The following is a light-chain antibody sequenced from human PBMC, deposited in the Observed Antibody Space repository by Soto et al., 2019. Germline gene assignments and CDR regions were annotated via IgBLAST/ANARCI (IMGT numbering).Light chain of an antibody. CDR3: SSYAVNNKVI. CDR1: SSNIGKNS. CDR2: DDH. J-gene: IGLJ2*01. V-gene: IGLV1-51*01. Sequence: QSVLTQPPSVSAAPGQRVSISCSGGSSNIGKNSVSWYQQLPATAPKLLIYDDHQRPSGIPDRFSASKSGNTASLTVSGLQAEDEADYYCSSYAVNNKVIFGGGTKVTVL.